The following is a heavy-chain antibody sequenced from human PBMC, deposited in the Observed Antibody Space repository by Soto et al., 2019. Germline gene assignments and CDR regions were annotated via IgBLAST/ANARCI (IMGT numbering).Heavy chain of an antibody. CDR1: GFTFSSYG. D-gene: IGHD3-22*01. Sequence: GGSLRLSCAASGFTFSSYGMHWVRQAPGKGLEWVAVISYDGSNKYYADSVKGRFTISRDNSKNTLYLQMNSLRAEDTAVYYCAKENYYDSSGYYYFDYWGQGTLVTVSS. J-gene: IGHJ4*02. V-gene: IGHV3-30*18. CDR2: ISYDGSNK. CDR3: AKENYYDSSGYYYFDY.